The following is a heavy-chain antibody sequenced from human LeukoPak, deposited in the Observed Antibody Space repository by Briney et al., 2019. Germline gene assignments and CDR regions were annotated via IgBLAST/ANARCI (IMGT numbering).Heavy chain of an antibody. V-gene: IGHV3-21*01. CDR3: ARGDPAHYIYDFWSETYCMDV. Sequence: PGGSLRLSCAASGFTFSSYSMNWVRQAPGKGLEWVSSISSSSSYIYYADSVKGRFTISRDNAKNSLYLQMNSLRAEDTAVYYCARGDPAHYIYDFWSETYCMDVWGQGTTVTVSS. CDR2: ISSSSSYI. J-gene: IGHJ6*02. D-gene: IGHD3-3*01. CDR1: GFTFSSYS.